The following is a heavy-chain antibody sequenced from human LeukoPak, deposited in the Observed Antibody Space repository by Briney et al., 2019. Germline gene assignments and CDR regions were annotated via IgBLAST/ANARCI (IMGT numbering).Heavy chain of an antibody. CDR3: AKDRGSGSYYPYYFDY. CDR1: GFTFSDYY. V-gene: IGHV3-11*04. J-gene: IGHJ4*02. D-gene: IGHD3-10*01. Sequence: GGSLRLSCAASGFTFSDYYMSWIRQAPGKGLEWVSYISSSGSTIYYADSVKGRFTISRDNAKNSLYLQMNSLRAEDTAVYYCAKDRGSGSYYPYYFDYWGQGTLVTVSS. CDR2: ISSSGSTI.